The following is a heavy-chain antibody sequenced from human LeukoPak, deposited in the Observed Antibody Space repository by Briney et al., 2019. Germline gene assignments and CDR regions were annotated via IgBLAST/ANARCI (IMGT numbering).Heavy chain of an antibody. Sequence: ASVKVSCKASGYTFTGYYMHWARQAPGQGLEWMGWINPNSGGTNYAQKFQGWVTMTRDTSISTAYMELSRLRSGDTAVYYCARAGYSSSDDAFDIWGQGTMVTVSS. CDR2: INPNSGGT. V-gene: IGHV1-2*04. D-gene: IGHD6-13*01. J-gene: IGHJ3*02. CDR1: GYTFTGYY. CDR3: ARAGYSSSDDAFDI.